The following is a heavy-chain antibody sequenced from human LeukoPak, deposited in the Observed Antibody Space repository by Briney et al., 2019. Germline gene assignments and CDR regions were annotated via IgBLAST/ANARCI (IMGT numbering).Heavy chain of an antibody. V-gene: IGHV4-34*01. CDR2: INHSGST. D-gene: IGHD2-15*01. CDR3: ASSGGRRVAATPN. CDR1: GGSFSGYY. Sequence: SETLSLTCAVYGGSFSGYYWSWIRQPPGKGLEWIGEINHSGSTNYSPSLKSRVTISVDTSKNQFSLKLSSVTAADTAVYYCASSGGRRVAATPNWGQGTLVTVSS. J-gene: IGHJ4*02.